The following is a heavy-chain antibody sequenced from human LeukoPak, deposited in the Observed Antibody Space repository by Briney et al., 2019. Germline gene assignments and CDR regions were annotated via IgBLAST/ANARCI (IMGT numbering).Heavy chain of an antibody. V-gene: IGHV4-59*08. CDR3: ARNKARHSGRWDS. Sequence: SETLSLTCTVSGGSISTYYWSWIRQPPGKGLEWIGHISYSGSTNYNPSLKSRVTISLDTSKDQFSLRLGSVTAAETAVYYCARNKARHSGRWDSWGQGTLLTVSS. J-gene: IGHJ4*02. D-gene: IGHD6-6*01. CDR2: ISYSGST. CDR1: GGSISTYY.